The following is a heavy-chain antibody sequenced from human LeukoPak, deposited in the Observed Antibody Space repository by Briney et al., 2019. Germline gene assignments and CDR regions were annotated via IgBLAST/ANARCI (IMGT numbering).Heavy chain of an antibody. V-gene: IGHV3-21*01. CDR2: IDYSSSYK. CDR3: ARVTGEGVSYGMDV. CDR1: GFTFSGYT. D-gene: IGHD5/OR15-5a*01. Sequence: PGGSLRLSCAASGFTFSGYTMNWVRQAPGKGLEWVSSIDYSSSYKYYADSLKGRFTTSRDNAKNSLYLQMNSLTAEDTAVYYCARVTGEGVSYGMDVWGQGTTVSVSS. J-gene: IGHJ6*02.